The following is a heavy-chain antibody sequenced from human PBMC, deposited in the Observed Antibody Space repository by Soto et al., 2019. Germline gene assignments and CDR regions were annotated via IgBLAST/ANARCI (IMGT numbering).Heavy chain of an antibody. V-gene: IGHV4-39*01. CDR1: GGSISSSSYY. CDR3: ARQAAIPSGTAFDI. Sequence: QLQLQESGPGLVKPSETLSLTCTVSGGSISSSSYYWGWIRQPPGKGLEWIGSIYYSGSTYYNPSLKSRVTISVDTSKNQFSLKLSSVTAADTAVYYCARQAAIPSGTAFDIWGQGTMVTVSS. D-gene: IGHD1-26*01. J-gene: IGHJ3*02. CDR2: IYYSGST.